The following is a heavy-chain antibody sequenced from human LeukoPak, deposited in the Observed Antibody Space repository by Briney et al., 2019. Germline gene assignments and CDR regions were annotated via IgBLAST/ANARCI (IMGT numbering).Heavy chain of an antibody. Sequence: GGSLRLSCAASGFTFSSYSMNWVRQAPGKGLEWVSSISGSSSFIYYADSLKGRFTISRDNAKNSLYLQMNSLRAEDTAVYYCARGDGSPDYWGQGTLVTVSS. CDR2: ISGSSSFI. CDR3: ARGDGSPDY. CDR1: GFTFSSYS. D-gene: IGHD5-24*01. J-gene: IGHJ4*02. V-gene: IGHV3-21*01.